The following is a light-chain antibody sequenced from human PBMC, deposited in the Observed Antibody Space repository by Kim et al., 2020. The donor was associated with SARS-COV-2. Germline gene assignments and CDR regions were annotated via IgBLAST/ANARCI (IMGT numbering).Light chain of an antibody. V-gene: IGKV3-20*01. J-gene: IGKJ2*03. CDR3: QQYGSSPPYS. CDR1: QSVSSSY. CDR2: DAS. Sequence: SPGESATLSCRASQSVSSSYLAWYQQKPGQAPRLLIYDASSRATGIPDRFSGSGSGTDFTLTISRLEPEDFAVYYCQQYGSSPPYSFGQGTKLEI.